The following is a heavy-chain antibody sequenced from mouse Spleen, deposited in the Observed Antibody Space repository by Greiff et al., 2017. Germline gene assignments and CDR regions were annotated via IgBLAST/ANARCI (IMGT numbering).Heavy chain of an antibody. CDR3: AIVLFNYCGSSYFDD. J-gene: IGHJ2*01. CDR2: INPNNGGT. CDR1: GYTFTDYN. Sequence: EVQLQQSGPELVKPGASVKIPCKASGYTFTDYNMDWVKQSPGKSLEWIGDINPNNGGTIYNQKFKGKATLTVDKSSSTAYMELLRLTSEDTAVYYCAIVLFNYCGSSYFDDWGQGATLTVSS. V-gene: IGHV1-18*01. D-gene: IGHD1-1*01.